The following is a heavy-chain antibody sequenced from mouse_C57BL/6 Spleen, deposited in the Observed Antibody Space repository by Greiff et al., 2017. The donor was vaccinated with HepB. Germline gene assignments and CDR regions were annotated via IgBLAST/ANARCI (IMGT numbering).Heavy chain of an antibody. D-gene: IGHD1-1*02. CDR1: GFNIKDDY. J-gene: IGHJ3*01. CDR2: IDPENGDT. Sequence: EVQLQQSGAELVRPGASVKLSCTASGFNIKDDYMHWVKQRPEQGLEWIGWIDPENGDTEYASKFQGKATITADTSSKTAYLQRSSLTSDDTAVYYCTTGGYGSSSWFAYFGQGTLVTVSA. CDR3: TTGGYGSSSWFAY. V-gene: IGHV14-4*01.